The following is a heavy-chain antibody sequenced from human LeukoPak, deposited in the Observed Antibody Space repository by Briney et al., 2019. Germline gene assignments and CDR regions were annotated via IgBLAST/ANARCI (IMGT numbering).Heavy chain of an antibody. CDR1: GYTFTSYG. CDR2: ISAYNGNT. V-gene: IGHV1-18*01. D-gene: IGHD6-6*01. Sequence: GASVKVSCKASGYTFTSYGISWVRQAPGQGLEWMGWISAYNGNTNYAQKFQGRVTMTRDTSISTAYMELSRLRSDDTAVYYCARGAGIAARPSPGGYWGQGTLVTVSS. CDR3: ARGAGIAARPSPGGY. J-gene: IGHJ4*02.